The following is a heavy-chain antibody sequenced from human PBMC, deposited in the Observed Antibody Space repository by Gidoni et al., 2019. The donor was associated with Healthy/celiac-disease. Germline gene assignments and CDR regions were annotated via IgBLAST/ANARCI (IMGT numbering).Heavy chain of an antibody. D-gene: IGHD2-15*01. V-gene: IGHV4-34*01. J-gene: IGHJ5*02. CDR3: ARGTTHCSGGSCGDWFDP. CDR2: INHSGST. CDR1: GGSFSGYY. Sequence: QVQLQQWGAGLLKPSETLSLTCAVYGGSFSGYYLSWLRQPPGKGLEWIGEINHSGSTNYNPSLKSRVTISVDTSKNQFSLKLSSVTAADTAVYYCARGTTHCSGGSCGDWFDPWGQGTLVTVSS.